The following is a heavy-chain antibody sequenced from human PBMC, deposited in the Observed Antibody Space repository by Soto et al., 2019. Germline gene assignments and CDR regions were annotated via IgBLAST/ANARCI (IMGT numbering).Heavy chain of an antibody. J-gene: IGHJ4*02. V-gene: IGHV4-59*08. Sequence: QVQLQESGPGLVKPSETLSLTWTDSGGSISSYYWSWIRQPPGEGLEWLGYIYYSGSTKYNTSLKPRFTISVDTSKNQFSLKMRSVTAADTAVYYCASRYGGTLDYWGQGTLVTVSS. D-gene: IGHD4-17*01. CDR3: ASRYGGTLDY. CDR2: IYYSGST. CDR1: GGSISSYY.